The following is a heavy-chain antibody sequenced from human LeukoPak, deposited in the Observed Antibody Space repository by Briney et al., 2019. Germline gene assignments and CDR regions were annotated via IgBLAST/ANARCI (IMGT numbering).Heavy chain of an antibody. CDR2: IKEDGSEK. D-gene: IGHD4-17*01. J-gene: IGHJ4*02. V-gene: IGHV3-7*01. CDR1: GFTFSSYW. Sequence: PGGSLRLSCAASGFTFSSYWMSWVRQAPGKGLEWVANIKEDGSEKYYVDSVKGRFTISRDNAKNSLYLQMNSLRAEDTAVYYCARMSYGDYELARNGYFDYWGQGTLVTVSS. CDR3: ARMSYGDYELARNGYFDY.